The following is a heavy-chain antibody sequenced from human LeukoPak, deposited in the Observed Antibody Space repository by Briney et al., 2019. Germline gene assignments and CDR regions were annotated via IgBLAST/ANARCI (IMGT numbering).Heavy chain of an antibody. J-gene: IGHJ6*02. CDR3: ARDIPLTKRYYGMDV. V-gene: IGHV1-2*02. Sequence: ASVKLSCKASGYTFTGYYMHWVRQAPGQGLEWMGWINPNSGGTNYAQKFQGRVTMTRDTSISTAYMELSRLRSDDTAVYYCARDIPLTKRYYGMDVWGQGTTVTVSS. D-gene: IGHD1-1*01. CDR2: INPNSGGT. CDR1: GYTFTGYY.